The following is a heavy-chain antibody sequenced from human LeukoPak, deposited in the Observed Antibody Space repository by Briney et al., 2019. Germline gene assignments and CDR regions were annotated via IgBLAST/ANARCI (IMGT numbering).Heavy chain of an antibody. CDR3: ARDFTDYGDYGAFDY. V-gene: IGHV4-34*01. J-gene: IGHJ4*02. CDR1: GGSFSGYY. Sequence: PSETLSLTCAVYGGSFSGYYWSWIRQPPGKGLEWIGEINHSGSTNYNPSLKSRVTISVDTSKNQFSLKLSSVTAADTAVYYCARDFTDYGDYGAFDYWGQGTLVTVSS. CDR2: INHSGST. D-gene: IGHD4-17*01.